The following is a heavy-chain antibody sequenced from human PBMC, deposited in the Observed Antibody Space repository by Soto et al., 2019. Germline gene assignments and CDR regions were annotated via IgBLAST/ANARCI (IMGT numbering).Heavy chain of an antibody. CDR2: VNPNGGIT. CDR3: ATSVNSDMAFDY. Sequence: SVKVSCKASGYTFTHYYIHWVRQAPGQGLEWMGIVNPNGGITTYAQKFRAGFTMTRDTSTSTVYLELSSLRSEDSAIYYCATSVNSDMAFDYWGQGTLVTVSS. V-gene: IGHV1-46*01. J-gene: IGHJ4*02. D-gene: IGHD5-18*01. CDR1: GYTFTHYY.